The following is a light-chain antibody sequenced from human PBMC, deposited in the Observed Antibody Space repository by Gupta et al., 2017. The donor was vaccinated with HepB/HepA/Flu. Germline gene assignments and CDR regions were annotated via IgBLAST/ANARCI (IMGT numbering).Light chain of an antibody. J-gene: IGKJ2*01. Sequence: DIQMTQSPSTLSASVGDRVTITCRASQSISSWLAWYQQIPGKAPKLLIYKASGLESGVPSRFSGSGSGTEVTLTISSLQPDDFATYYCQQYDSYPYTFGQGTKLEIK. CDR3: QQYDSYPYT. CDR2: KAS. CDR1: QSISSW. V-gene: IGKV1-5*03.